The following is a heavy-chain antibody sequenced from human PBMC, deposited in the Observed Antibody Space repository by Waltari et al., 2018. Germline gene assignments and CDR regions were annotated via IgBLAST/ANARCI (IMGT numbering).Heavy chain of an antibody. J-gene: IGHJ1*01. Sequence: QMQLQESGPRLVEPWETLFLTCSISGVSIRDYYWSWLRQPAGKGLDFIGRVYTTGTTDYNPSLRSRATVSVDKSKNHFSLSLTSVTAAETAIYYCARGYSDDGGEYFQHWGQGTLVSVSS. V-gene: IGHV4-4*07. CDR1: GVSIRDYY. CDR2: VYTTGTT. D-gene: IGHD3-16*01. CDR3: ARGYSDDGGEYFQH.